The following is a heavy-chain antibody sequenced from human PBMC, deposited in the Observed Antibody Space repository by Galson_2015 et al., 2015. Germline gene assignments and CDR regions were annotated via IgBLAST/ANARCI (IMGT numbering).Heavy chain of an antibody. Sequence: ETLSLTCTVSGGSISSYYWSWIRQPPGKGLEWIGYVYFSRSTNYNPSLKSRVTISVDRSKNQFSLNLSSVNAADTAVYYCARDRDDYGHNYFDYWGQGTLVTVSS. CDR1: GGSISSYY. V-gene: IGHV4-59*01. CDR2: VYFSRST. CDR3: ARDRDDYGHNYFDY. D-gene: IGHD4-17*01. J-gene: IGHJ4*02.